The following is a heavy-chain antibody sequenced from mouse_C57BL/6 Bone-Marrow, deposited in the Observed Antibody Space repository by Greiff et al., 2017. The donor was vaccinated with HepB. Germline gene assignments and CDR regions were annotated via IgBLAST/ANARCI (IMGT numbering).Heavy chain of an antibody. Sequence: EVQGVESGPELVKPGDSVKISCKASGYSFTGYFMNWVMQSHGKSLEWIGRINPYNGDTFYNQKFKGKATLTVDKSSSTAHMELRSLTSEDSAVYYCARRDFYYGSSYVYWYFDVWGTGTTVTVSS. D-gene: IGHD1-1*01. CDR2: INPYNGDT. V-gene: IGHV1-20*01. J-gene: IGHJ1*03. CDR3: ARRDFYYGSSYVYWYFDV. CDR1: GYSFTGYF.